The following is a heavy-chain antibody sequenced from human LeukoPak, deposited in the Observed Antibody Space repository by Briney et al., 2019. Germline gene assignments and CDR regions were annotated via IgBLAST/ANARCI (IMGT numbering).Heavy chain of an antibody. Sequence: GGSLRLSCAASGFTFRNYAMSWVRQAPGKGLEWVSAVSGSGVSTYYADSVKGRFTISRDNAKNSLYLQMNSLRAEDTAVYYCARIDWFDPWGQGTLVTVSS. CDR2: VSGSGVST. J-gene: IGHJ5*02. CDR3: ARIDWFDP. CDR1: GFTFRNYA. V-gene: IGHV3-23*01. D-gene: IGHD2-15*01.